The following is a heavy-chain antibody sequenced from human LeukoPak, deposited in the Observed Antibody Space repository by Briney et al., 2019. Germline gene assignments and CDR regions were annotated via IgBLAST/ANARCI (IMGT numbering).Heavy chain of an antibody. V-gene: IGHV4-59*01. Sequence: SETLSLTFTVSGGSISSYYWSWIRQPPGKGLEWIGYNYYSGGTNYNPSLKSRVTISVDTSKSQFALKLSSVTAADTAVYYCARGIYSGYDYGYWGQGTLVTVYS. CDR1: GGSISSYY. CDR2: NYYSGGT. J-gene: IGHJ4*02. D-gene: IGHD5-12*01. CDR3: ARGIYSGYDYGY.